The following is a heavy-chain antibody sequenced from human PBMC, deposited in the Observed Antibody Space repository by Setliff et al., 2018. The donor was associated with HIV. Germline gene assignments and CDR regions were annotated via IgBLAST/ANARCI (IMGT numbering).Heavy chain of an antibody. CDR3: AKDMEYDTSVYYHWYFDL. CDR1: GFTLSTYG. CDR2: IRYDGSNK. V-gene: IGHV3-30*02. Sequence: PGGSLGLSCAASGFTLSTYGMHWVRQAPGKGLEWVAFIRYDGSNKYYADSVKGRFTISRDNSKNTLHLQMNSLRAEDTALYYCAKDMEYDTSVYYHWYFDLWGRGALVTVSS. J-gene: IGHJ2*01. D-gene: IGHD3-22*01.